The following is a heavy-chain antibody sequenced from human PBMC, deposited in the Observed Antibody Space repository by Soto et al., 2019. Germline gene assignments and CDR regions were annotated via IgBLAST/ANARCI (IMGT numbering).Heavy chain of an antibody. Sequence: LVNPTETLTLTCTVSGFSLSNARMVVSWIRQPPGKALEWRAHIFSNDEKSYSTSLKSRLTISKDTSKSQVVLTVTNMDPVDTATYYCARIRHRGYYGSGGYNWFDPWGQGTLVTVSS. CDR2: IFSNDEK. CDR1: GFSLSNARMV. CDR3: ARIRHRGYYGSGGYNWFDP. J-gene: IGHJ5*02. D-gene: IGHD3-10*01. V-gene: IGHV2-26*01.